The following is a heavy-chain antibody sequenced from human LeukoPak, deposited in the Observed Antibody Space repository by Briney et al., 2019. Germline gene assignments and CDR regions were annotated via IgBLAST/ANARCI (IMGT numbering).Heavy chain of an antibody. J-gene: IGHJ4*02. CDR1: GGSIDSYY. V-gene: IGHV4-4*07. D-gene: IGHD3-22*01. Sequence: SETLSLTCTVSGGSIDSYYWSWLRQPAGKGLEWIGRVYTSGSTNYNPSLKSRVTMSVDTSKNQFSLELSSVTAADTAVYYCAGSRRDYYYDADDYWGQGTLVTVSS. CDR2: VYTSGST. CDR3: AGSRRDYYYDADDY.